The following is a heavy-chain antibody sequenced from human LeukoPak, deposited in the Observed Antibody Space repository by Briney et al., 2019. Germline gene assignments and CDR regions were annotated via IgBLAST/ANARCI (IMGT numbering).Heavy chain of an antibody. D-gene: IGHD6-13*01. V-gene: IGHV3-30-3*01. Sequence: PGGSLRLSCAASGFTFSSYAMHWVRQAPGKGLEWVAVISYDGSNKYYADSVKGRFTISRDNSKNTLYLQMNSLRAEDTAVYYCARGPDSSSWYLSVAFDYWGQGTLVTVSS. CDR3: ARGPDSSSWYLSVAFDY. CDR2: ISYDGSNK. J-gene: IGHJ4*02. CDR1: GFTFSSYA.